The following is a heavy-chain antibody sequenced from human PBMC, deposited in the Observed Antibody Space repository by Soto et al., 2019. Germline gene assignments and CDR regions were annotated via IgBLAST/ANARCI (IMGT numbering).Heavy chain of an antibody. Sequence: GGSLRLSCAASGFPFSFYSMSWVRQAPGKGLEWISYITSTSSAINYADSVRGRFTISRDNGMQSLFLHMNSLRDEDTAVYYCARDDSSGNYIPSSWGQGTLVTVSS. V-gene: IGHV3-48*02. D-gene: IGHD3-22*01. CDR2: ITSTSSAI. CDR1: GFPFSFYS. CDR3: ARDDSSGNYIPSS. J-gene: IGHJ4*02.